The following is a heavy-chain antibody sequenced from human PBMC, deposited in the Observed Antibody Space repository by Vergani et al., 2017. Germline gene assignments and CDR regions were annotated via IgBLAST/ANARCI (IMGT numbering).Heavy chain of an antibody. J-gene: IGHJ5*02. D-gene: IGHD2-21*02. CDR2: ISSSGSTI. CDR3: ARLIAYCGGDCGWFDP. Sequence: VQMVESGGGLVKPGGSLRLSCVASGFTFSHYSMSWIRQAPGKGLEWVSYISSSGSTIYYADSVKGRFTISRDNAKNSLYLQMNSLRAEDTAVYYCARLIAYCGGDCGWFDPWGQGTLVTVSS. V-gene: IGHV3-11*04. CDR1: GFTFSHYS.